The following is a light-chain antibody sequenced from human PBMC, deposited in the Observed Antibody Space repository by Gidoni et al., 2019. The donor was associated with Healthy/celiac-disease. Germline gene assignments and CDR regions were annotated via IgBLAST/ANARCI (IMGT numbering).Light chain of an antibody. CDR2: WAS. J-gene: IGKJ1*01. CDR1: QSVLYSSNNKNY. CDR3: QQYYSTPQT. Sequence: DIVMTQSPDSLDVSLGERATINCKSSQSVLYSSNNKNYLAWYQQKPGQPPKLLIYWASTRESGVPDRFSGSGSVTDFTLTISSLQAEDVAVYYCQQYYSTPQTFGQGTKVEIK. V-gene: IGKV4-1*01.